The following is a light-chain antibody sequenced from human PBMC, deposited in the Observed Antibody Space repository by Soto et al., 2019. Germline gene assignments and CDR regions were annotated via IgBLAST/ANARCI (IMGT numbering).Light chain of an antibody. CDR1: HGISSH. V-gene: IGKV1-39*01. Sequence: DILMPQSQSSLSASVGDRVTITCRASHGISSHVHWYHQRPGKAPTLLIFGGSVLQNGVPSRFSGAGSGTDVTLTISSLQPDDLGPYYCQQTYSTPYTFGQGTTVVIK. CDR3: QQTYSTPYT. CDR2: GGS. J-gene: IGKJ2*01.